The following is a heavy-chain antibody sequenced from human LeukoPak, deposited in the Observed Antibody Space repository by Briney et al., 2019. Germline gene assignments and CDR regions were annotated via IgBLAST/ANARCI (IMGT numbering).Heavy chain of an antibody. CDR2: INPSGGST. CDR1: GYTFSSYY. D-gene: IGHD3-10*01. V-gene: IGHV1-46*01. CDR3: ERDYYGSGSYYNENYGMDV. J-gene: IGHJ6*02. Sequence: GASVKVSCKASGYTFSSYYMHWVRQAPGQGLEWMGIINPSGGSTSYAQKFQGRVTMTRETSTSTVYMEVSSLRSEDTAVYYCERDYYGSGSYYNENYGMDVWGQGTTVNVSS.